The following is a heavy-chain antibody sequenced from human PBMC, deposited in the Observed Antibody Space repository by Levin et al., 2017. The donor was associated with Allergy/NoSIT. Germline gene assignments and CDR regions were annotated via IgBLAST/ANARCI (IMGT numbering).Heavy chain of an antibody. D-gene: IGHD4-11*01. CDR3: ARPNDYIGDAFDI. V-gene: IGHV1-18*01. Sequence: RGESLKISCKASGYTFTSYGISWVRQAPGQGLEWMGWISAYNGNTNYAQKLQGRVTMTTDTSTSTAYMELRSLRSDDTAVYYCARPNDYIGDAFDIWGQGTMVTVSS. J-gene: IGHJ3*02. CDR1: GYTFTSYG. CDR2: ISAYNGNT.